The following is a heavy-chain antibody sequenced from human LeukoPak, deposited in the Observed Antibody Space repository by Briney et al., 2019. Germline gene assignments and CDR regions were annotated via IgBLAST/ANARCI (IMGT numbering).Heavy chain of an antibody. CDR3: ATPRTPPPTLYSSSWYIPDEYYFDY. V-gene: IGHV1-24*01. Sequence: ASVKVSCKVSGYTLTELSMHWVRQAPGKGLEWMGGFDPEDGETIYAQKFQGRVTMTEDTSTDTAYMELSSLRSEDTAVYYCATPRTPPPTLYSSSWYIPDEYYFDYWGQGTLVTVSS. D-gene: IGHD6-13*01. J-gene: IGHJ4*02. CDR1: GYTLTELS. CDR2: FDPEDGET.